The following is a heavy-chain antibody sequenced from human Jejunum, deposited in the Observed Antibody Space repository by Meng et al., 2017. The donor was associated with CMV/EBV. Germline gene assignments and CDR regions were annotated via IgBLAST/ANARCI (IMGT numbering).Heavy chain of an antibody. D-gene: IGHD1-20*01. CDR3: ARETAWAKWKYGVVDY. Sequence: SISSADYYWSWIRQPPGKGLEWIGYIYYSGSTFSSSSLRGRVTMSIDTSKNQFSLRPSSMTAADTAVYYCARETAWAKWKYGVVDYWGQGTLVTVSS. V-gene: IGHV4-30-4*08. J-gene: IGHJ4*02. CDR2: IYYSGST. CDR1: SISSADYY.